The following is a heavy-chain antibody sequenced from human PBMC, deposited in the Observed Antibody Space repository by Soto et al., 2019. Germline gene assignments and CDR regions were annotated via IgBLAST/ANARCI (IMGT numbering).Heavy chain of an antibody. CDR1: GFTFSSYA. V-gene: IGHV3-23*01. CDR3: AKDGGSVCSGGTCYFQAPDY. Sequence: EVQLLESGGGLVQPGGSLRLSCAASGFTFSSYAMSWVRQAPGKGLEWVSGIDGSGRNTYYADSVKGRFTICRDNSKNTLSVQMDSLRVEDTALYYCAKDGGSVCSGGTCYFQAPDYWGQGPLVTVSS. D-gene: IGHD2-15*01. J-gene: IGHJ4*02. CDR2: IDGSGRNT.